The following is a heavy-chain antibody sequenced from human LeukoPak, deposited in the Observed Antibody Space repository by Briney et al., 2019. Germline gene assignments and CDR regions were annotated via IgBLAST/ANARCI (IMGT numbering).Heavy chain of an antibody. CDR1: GFTVSSNY. Sequence: GGSLRLSCAASGFTVSSNYMNWVRQAPGKGLEWVAVISFDGSNKYYADSVKGRFAISRDSSKNTLYLQMNSLRAEDTAVYYCAKSRSEDNSGYFDYWGQGTLVTVSS. CDR3: AKSRSEDNSGYFDY. D-gene: IGHD3-22*01. V-gene: IGHV3-30*18. J-gene: IGHJ4*02. CDR2: ISFDGSNK.